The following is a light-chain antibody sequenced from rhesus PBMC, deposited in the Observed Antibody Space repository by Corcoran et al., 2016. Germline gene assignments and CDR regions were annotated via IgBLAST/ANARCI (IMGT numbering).Light chain of an antibody. CDR1: SSDIGGYNY. V-gene: IGLV2-32*01. CDR3: CAYAGSYTDV. Sequence: AALTPPRSVSGSPGQSVTISCTGTSSDIGGYNYVSWYQQHPGTAPKLMIYEVSYRPSGVSDRFSGSKSGNTASLTISGLQAEDEADYYCCAYAGSYTDVFGSGTKLTVL. J-gene: IGLJ6*01. CDR2: EVS.